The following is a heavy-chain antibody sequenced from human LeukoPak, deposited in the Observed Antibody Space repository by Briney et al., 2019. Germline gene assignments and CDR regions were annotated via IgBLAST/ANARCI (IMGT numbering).Heavy chain of an antibody. CDR3: VREPRGYCSGESCYSPYYYGMDV. CDR1: GFTFDMYW. V-gene: IGHV3-7*01. CDR2: IKQDGSEK. D-gene: IGHD2-15*01. Sequence: ESLRLSCAASGFTFDMYWMSWVRQAPGKGLEWVATIKQDGSEKYYVDSVKGRFTISRDNAKNSLYLQMNSLRAEDTAVYYRVREPRGYCSGESCYSPYYYGMDVWGQGTTVTVSS. J-gene: IGHJ6*02.